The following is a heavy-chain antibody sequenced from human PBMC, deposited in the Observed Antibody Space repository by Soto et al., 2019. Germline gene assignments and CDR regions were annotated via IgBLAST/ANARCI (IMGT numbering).Heavy chain of an antibody. J-gene: IGHJ4*02. D-gene: IGHD2-15*01. Sequence: PGESLKISCKGSGYSFSSYWIGRVRQMPRQGPEWMGIIYPGDSDTRYSPFFQGQVTISADKSISTAYLQWSSLKASDTAMYYCARYCSGGSCYRPSYQFDYWGRGTLVTVSS. V-gene: IGHV5-51*01. CDR3: ARYCSGGSCYRPSYQFDY. CDR2: IYPGDSDT. CDR1: GYSFSSYW.